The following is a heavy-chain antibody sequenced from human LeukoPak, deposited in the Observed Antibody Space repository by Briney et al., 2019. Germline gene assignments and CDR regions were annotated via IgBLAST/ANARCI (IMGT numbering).Heavy chain of an antibody. D-gene: IGHD4-17*01. J-gene: IGHJ3*02. CDR1: GFTFSSYT. V-gene: IGHV3-30-3*01. CDR3: ARADGDYVYDAFDI. CDR2: IISNDGSET. Sequence: GGSLRLSCGASGFTFSSYTMHWVRQAPGEGLEWVALIISNDGSETYYAHSVKGRFTISRDNFNNTVYPQMNSLRADDTATYYCARADGDYVYDAFDIWGQGTTVTVSS.